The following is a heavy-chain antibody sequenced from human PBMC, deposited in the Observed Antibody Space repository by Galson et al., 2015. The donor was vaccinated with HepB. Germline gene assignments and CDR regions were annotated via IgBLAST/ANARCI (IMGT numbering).Heavy chain of an antibody. CDR2: IWYDGSNK. CDR3: AREGGGGYDSDAFDI. D-gene: IGHD5-12*01. J-gene: IGHJ3*02. Sequence: SLRLSCAASGFTFSSYGMHWVRQAPGKGLEWVAVIWYDGSNKYYADSVKGRFTISRDNSKNTLYLQMNSLRAEDTAVYYCAREGGGGYDSDAFDIWGQGTMVTVSS. V-gene: IGHV3-33*08. CDR1: GFTFSSYG.